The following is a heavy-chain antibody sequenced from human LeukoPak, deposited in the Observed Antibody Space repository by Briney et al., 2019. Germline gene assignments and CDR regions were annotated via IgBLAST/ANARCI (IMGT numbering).Heavy chain of an antibody. CDR3: ARVSGIAAAGWFDP. J-gene: IGHJ5*02. V-gene: IGHV1-69*04. CDR1: GGTFSSYA. CDR2: IIPIFGIA. Sequence: GASVKVSCKASGGTFSSYAISWVRQAPGQGLEWMGRIIPIFGIANYAQKFQGRVTITADKSTSTAYMELSSLRSEDTAVYYCARVSGIAAAGWFDPWGRGTLVTVSS. D-gene: IGHD6-13*01.